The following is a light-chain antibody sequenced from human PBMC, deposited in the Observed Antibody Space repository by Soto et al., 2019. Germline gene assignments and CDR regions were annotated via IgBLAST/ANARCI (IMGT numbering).Light chain of an antibody. CDR3: QQYVHSPPIT. CDR2: GVS. V-gene: IGKV3-20*01. CDR1: QSVSSSY. J-gene: IGKJ5*01. Sequence: EIVLTQSPGTLSLSPGERATLSCRASQSVSSSYLAWYQQKPGQAPRLLIYGVSSRATGIPARFSGSGSGTDFTLTISRLEPEDFAVYDCQQYVHSPPITFGQGTRLEIK.